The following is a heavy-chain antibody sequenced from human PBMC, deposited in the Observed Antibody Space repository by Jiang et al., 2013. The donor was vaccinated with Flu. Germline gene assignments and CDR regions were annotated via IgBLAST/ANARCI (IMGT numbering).Heavy chain of an antibody. CDR1: GFTFSSYG. Sequence: LVESGGGVVQPGRSLRLSCAASGFTFSSYGMHWVRQAPGKGLEWVAVIWYDGSNKYYADSVKGRFTISRDNSKNTLYLQMNSLRAEDTAVYYCARDYFVAVLGQPDYWGQGTLVTVSS. CDR2: IWYDGSNK. D-gene: IGHD6-19*01. J-gene: IGHJ4*02. CDR3: ARDYFVAVLGQPDY. V-gene: IGHV3-33*01.